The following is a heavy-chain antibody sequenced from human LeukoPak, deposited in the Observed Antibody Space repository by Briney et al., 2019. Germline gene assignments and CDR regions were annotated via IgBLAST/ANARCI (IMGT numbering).Heavy chain of an antibody. CDR2: INPNSGGT. J-gene: IGHJ4*02. V-gene: IGHV1-2*02. D-gene: IGHD6-13*01. Sequence: ASVKVSCKASGYTFTGYYMHWVRQAPGQGLEWMGWINPNSGGTNYAQKFQGRVTMTRDTSISTAYMELSRLRSDDTAVYYCARDQRYTAAGLFDYWGQGTLVTVSS. CDR1: GYTFTGYY. CDR3: ARDQRYTAAGLFDY.